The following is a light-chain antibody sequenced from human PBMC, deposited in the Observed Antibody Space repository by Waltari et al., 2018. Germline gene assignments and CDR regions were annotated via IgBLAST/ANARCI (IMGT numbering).Light chain of an antibody. J-gene: IGLJ3*02. CDR1: YSNIGNKY. V-gene: IGLV1-51*01. Sequence: QSVLTQPPSVSAAPGQKVTISCSGSYSNIGNKYVSWYQQLPGTAPNLLIYENNKRPPVIPARFYASQSDTSATLRITGLQTGDEADYYCGSWDSSLNAWVFGGGTKVTVL. CDR3: GSWDSSLNAWV. CDR2: ENN.